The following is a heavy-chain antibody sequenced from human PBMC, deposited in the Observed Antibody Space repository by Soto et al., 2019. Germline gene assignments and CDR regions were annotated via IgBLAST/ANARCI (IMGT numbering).Heavy chain of an antibody. CDR2: IRSKAYGGTT. D-gene: IGHD3-22*01. Sequence: GESLKISCTASGFTFGDYAMSWFRQAPGKGLEWVGFIRSKAYGGTTEYAASVKGRFTISRDDSKSIAYLQMNSLKTEDTAVYYCTRGSGGSGYYSVVGYWGQGTLVTVSS. CDR3: TRGSGGSGYYSVVGY. CDR1: GFTFGDYA. V-gene: IGHV3-49*03. J-gene: IGHJ4*02.